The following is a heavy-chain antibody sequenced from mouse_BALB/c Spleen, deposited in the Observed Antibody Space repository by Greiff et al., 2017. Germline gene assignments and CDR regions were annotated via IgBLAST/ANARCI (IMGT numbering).Heavy chain of an antibody. CDR1: GYAFTNYL. V-gene: IGHV1-54*01. J-gene: IGHJ2*01. Sequence: VKLQESGAELVRPGTSVKVSCKASGYAFTNYLIEWVKQRPGQGLEWIGVINPGSGGTNYNEKFKGKATLTADKSSSTAYMQLSSLTSDDSAVYFCARRDFYDGYYWGQGTTLTVSS. CDR2: INPGSGGT. CDR3: ARRDFYDGYY. D-gene: IGHD2-3*01.